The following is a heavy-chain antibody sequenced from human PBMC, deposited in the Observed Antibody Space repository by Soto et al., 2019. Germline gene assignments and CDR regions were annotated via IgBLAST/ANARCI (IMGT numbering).Heavy chain of an antibody. Sequence: GGSLRLSCAASGFTFSSYGMHWVRQAPGKGLEWVAVIWYDGSNKYYADSVKGRFTISRDNSKNTLYLQMNSLRAGDTAVYYCARDGIAVAGRYYYYGMDVWGQGTTVTVSS. CDR3: ARDGIAVAGRYYYYGMDV. J-gene: IGHJ6*02. D-gene: IGHD6-19*01. CDR1: GFTFSSYG. CDR2: IWYDGSNK. V-gene: IGHV3-33*01.